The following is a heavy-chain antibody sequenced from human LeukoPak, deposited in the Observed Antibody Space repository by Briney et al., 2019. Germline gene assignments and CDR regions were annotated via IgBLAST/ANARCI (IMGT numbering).Heavy chain of an antibody. D-gene: IGHD6-19*01. CDR3: ARDRYSSGSFDY. CDR2: IYHSGST. Sequence: SETLSLTCTVSGYSISSGYYWGWIRQPPGKGLEWIGSIYHSGSTYYNPSLKSRVTISVDTSKNQFSLKLSSVTAADTAVYYCARDRYSSGSFDYWGQGTLVTVSS. J-gene: IGHJ4*02. V-gene: IGHV4-38-2*02. CDR1: GYSISSGYY.